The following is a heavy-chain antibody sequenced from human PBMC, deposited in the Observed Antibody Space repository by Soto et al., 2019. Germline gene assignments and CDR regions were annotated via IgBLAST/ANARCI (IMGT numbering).Heavy chain of an antibody. J-gene: IGHJ4*02. V-gene: IGHV3-7*05. CDR3: ARNIWGKDDF. CDR2: IKQDGSER. Sequence: GSLRLSCAASGFIFSNYWMHWVRQAPGKGLEWVANIKQDGSERYYVDSVKGRFTISRDNAKNSLFLQMNSLTAEDTAVYYCARNIWGKDDFWGQGTLVTVSS. D-gene: IGHD3-16*01. CDR1: GFIFSNYW.